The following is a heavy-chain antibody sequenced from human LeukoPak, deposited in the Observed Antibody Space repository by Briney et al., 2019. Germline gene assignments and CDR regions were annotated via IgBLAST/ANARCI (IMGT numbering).Heavy chain of an antibody. CDR3: ARDSRRELLHAFDI. J-gene: IGHJ3*02. CDR2: IDYSAST. Sequence: SETLSLTCTVSGGSISTYYWSWIRQPPGKGLEWIAYIDYSASTNYNPSLKSRVTISVDTSKNQFSLKLSSVTAADTAVYYCARDSRRELLHAFDIWGQGTMVAVSS. V-gene: IGHV4-59*01. CDR1: GGSISTYY. D-gene: IGHD1-26*01.